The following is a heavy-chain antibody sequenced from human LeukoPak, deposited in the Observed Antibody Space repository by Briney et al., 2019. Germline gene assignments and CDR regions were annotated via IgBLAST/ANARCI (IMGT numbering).Heavy chain of an antibody. CDR2: IKSITDGGTT. CDR3: TAMSKYSGSWTTRRSMDYYGMDV. Sequence: GGSLRLSCAASGFTFTHAWMSWVRQAPGKGLQWVGRIKSITDGGTTDNAAPVKGRFTMSRDDSKNTLFLQMNSLKTEDTGVYYCTAMSKYSGSWTTRRSMDYYGMDVWGQGTTVTVSS. CDR1: GFTFTHAW. D-gene: IGHD6-13*01. V-gene: IGHV3-15*01. J-gene: IGHJ6*02.